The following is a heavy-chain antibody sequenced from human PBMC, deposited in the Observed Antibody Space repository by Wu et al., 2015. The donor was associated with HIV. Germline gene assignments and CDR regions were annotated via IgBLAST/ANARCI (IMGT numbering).Heavy chain of an antibody. V-gene: IGHV1-69*13. Sequence: QVQLVQSGAEVKKPGASVKVSCKASGYTFTNYDISWVRQAPGQGLEWMGRIVPFSGLTDYAQRFQGRATITADESTNTSYMELRSLRSEDTAVYYCARDWPGTYYYYMDVWGKGTTVTVSS. CDR1: GYTFTNYD. CDR3: ARDWPGTYYYYMDV. J-gene: IGHJ6*03. CDR2: IVPFSGLT.